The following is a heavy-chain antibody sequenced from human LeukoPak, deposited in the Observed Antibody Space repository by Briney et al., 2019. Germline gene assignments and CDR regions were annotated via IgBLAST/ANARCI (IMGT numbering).Heavy chain of an antibody. CDR2: INHSGST. J-gene: IGHJ4*02. Sequence: PSETLSLTCTVSGGSISSYYWSWIRQRPGKGLEWIGEINHSGSTNYNPSLKSRVTISVDTSKNQFSLKLSSVTAADTAVYYCARIGGRTYYYGSGSYLVDYWGQGTLVTVSS. D-gene: IGHD3-10*01. V-gene: IGHV4-34*01. CDR1: GGSISSYY. CDR3: ARIGGRTYYYGSGSYLVDY.